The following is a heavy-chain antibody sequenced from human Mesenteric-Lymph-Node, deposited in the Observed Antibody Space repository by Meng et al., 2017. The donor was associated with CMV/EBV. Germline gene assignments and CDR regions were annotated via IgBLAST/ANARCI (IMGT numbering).Heavy chain of an antibody. CDR1: GFTFSDFY. V-gene: IGHV1-2*02. D-gene: IGHD3-16*02. CDR2: INPYSGGT. J-gene: IGHJ4*02. Sequence: ASVKVSCKASGFTFSDFYMHWVRQAPGQGLEWMGWINPYSGGTVYAQKFQGKVTMTRDTSISTAYMELSSLRSEDTAVYYCARGLRLGELSFVYYWGQGTLVTVSS. CDR3: ARGLRLGELSFVYY.